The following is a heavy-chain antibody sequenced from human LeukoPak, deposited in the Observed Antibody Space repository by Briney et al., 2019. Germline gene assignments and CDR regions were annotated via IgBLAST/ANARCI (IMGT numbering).Heavy chain of an antibody. CDR1: GYTFTGYY. D-gene: IGHD3-9*01. CDR3: ARDPWRRYFDWFTQIDY. V-gene: IGHV1-2*02. Sequence: ASVKVSCTASGYTFTGYYMHWVRQAPGQGLEWMGWINPNSGGTNYAQKFQGRVTMTRDTSISIAYMELSRLRSDDTAVYYCARDPWRRYFDWFTQIDYWGQGTLVTVSS. J-gene: IGHJ4*02. CDR2: INPNSGGT.